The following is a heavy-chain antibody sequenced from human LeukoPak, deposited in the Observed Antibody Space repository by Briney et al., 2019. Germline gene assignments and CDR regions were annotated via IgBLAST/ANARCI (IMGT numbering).Heavy chain of an antibody. J-gene: IGHJ4*02. CDR1: GFTVSSNY. Sequence: PGGSLRLSCAASGFTVSSNYMSWVRQAPGKGLEWVSGISAGGGSGGSTYYADSVKGRFTISRDNSKNTLYLQMNSLRAEDTAVYYCAKSDSYDYHSSGYYTGYFDYWGQGTLVTVSS. CDR3: AKSDSYDYHSSGYYTGYFDY. CDR2: ISAGGGSGGST. D-gene: IGHD3-22*01. V-gene: IGHV3-23*01.